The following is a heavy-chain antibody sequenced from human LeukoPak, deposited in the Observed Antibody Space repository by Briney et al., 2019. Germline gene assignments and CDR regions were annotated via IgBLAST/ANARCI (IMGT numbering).Heavy chain of an antibody. CDR1: GYTFTGYY. Sequence: ASVKVSCKASGYTFTGYYMHWVRQAPGQGLEWMGWINPNSGGTNYAQKFQGRVTMTRDTSISTAYMELSRLRSDDTAVYYYARDQKGSSWYLSYYYYYMDVWGKGTTVTVSS. CDR2: INPNSGGT. V-gene: IGHV1-2*02. CDR3: ARDQKGSSWYLSYYYYYMDV. J-gene: IGHJ6*03. D-gene: IGHD6-13*01.